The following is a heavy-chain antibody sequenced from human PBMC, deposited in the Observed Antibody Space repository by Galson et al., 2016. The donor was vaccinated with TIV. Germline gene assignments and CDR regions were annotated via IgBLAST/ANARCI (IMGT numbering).Heavy chain of an antibody. J-gene: IGHJ6*02. CDR3: ARDRIVDATYYYYYYGMDV. CDR1: GLSVSINY. CDR2: ISDGGNT. V-gene: IGHV3-66*02. D-gene: IGHD1-26*01. Sequence: SLRLSCAASGLSVSINYMTWVRQAPGKGLEWVSLISDGGNTYYPDSVKGRFSISRDKSKNTLYLQMNSLRVEDTAGYYCARDRIVDATYYYYYYGMDVWGQGTAVTVSS.